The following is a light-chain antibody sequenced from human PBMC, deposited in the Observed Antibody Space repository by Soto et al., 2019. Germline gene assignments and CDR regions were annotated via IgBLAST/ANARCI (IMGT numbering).Light chain of an antibody. CDR3: QQLNSYPLT. J-gene: IGKJ4*01. CDR1: QGISSY. Sequence: DIQLTQFPSGLSAPLGDGVTITCRASQGISSYLAWYQQKPGKAPKLLIYAASTLQSGVQSRFSGSGSGTEFTLTISSLQPEDFATYYCQQLNSYPLTFGGGTKV. CDR2: AAS. V-gene: IGKV1-9*01.